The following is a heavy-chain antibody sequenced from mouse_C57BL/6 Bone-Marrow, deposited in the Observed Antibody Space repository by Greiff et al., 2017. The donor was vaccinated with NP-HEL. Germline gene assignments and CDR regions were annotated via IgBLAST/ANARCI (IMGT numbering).Heavy chain of an antibody. CDR3: TRDHYYGTLYYFDY. J-gene: IGHJ2*01. CDR1: GYTFTSYW. Sequence: EVQLQQSGTVLARPGASVKMSCKTSGYTFTSYWMHWVKQRPGQGLAWIGAIYPGNSDTSYNQKFKGKAKLTAVTSASTAYMELSSLTNEDSAVYYCTRDHYYGTLYYFDYWGQGTTLTVSS. D-gene: IGHD1-1*01. CDR2: IYPGNSDT. V-gene: IGHV1-5*01.